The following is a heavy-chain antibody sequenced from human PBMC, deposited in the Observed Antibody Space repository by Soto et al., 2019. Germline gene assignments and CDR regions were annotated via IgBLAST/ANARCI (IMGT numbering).Heavy chain of an antibody. Sequence: QVQLVQSGAEVKKPESSVKVSCKAPGGTFSTYAISWVRQAPGQGLEWMGGIIPMFGTANYAQRFQDRVTITAHDSTNTVYMELSSLRSEDTAVYFCASGIQLWLRRINNGYSGWGQGTLVTVSS. J-gene: IGHJ4*02. D-gene: IGHD5-18*01. CDR3: ASGIQLWLRRINNGYSG. CDR2: IIPMFGTA. V-gene: IGHV1-69*12. CDR1: GGTFSTYA.